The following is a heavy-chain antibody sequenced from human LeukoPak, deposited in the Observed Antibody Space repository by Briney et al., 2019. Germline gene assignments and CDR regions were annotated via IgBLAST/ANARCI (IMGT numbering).Heavy chain of an antibody. CDR2: ISVYNGNT. CDR3: ARQRVIYGSGSTPFYYFDY. Sequence: ASVKVSCKASGYTFTSYGISWVRQAPGQGLEWMGWISVYNGNTNYAQKFQSRVAMTTDTSTSTAYMELRSLRSDDTAVYYCARQRVIYGSGSTPFYYFDYWGQGTLVTVSS. V-gene: IGHV1-18*01. J-gene: IGHJ4*02. D-gene: IGHD3-10*01. CDR1: GYTFTSYG.